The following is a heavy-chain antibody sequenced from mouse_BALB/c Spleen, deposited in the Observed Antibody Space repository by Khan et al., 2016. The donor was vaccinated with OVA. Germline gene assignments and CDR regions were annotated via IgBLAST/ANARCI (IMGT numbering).Heavy chain of an antibody. CDR2: ISYDGSN. CDR3: ARGGVVVPYWYFDV. Sequence: EVQLQESGPGLVKPSQSLSLTCSVTGYSITGGYSWSWIRQFPGNKLEWMGYISYDGSNNYHPSLKNRISITRDTSKNQFFLKLNSVTTEDTATYYCARGGVVVPYWYFDVWGAGTTVTVSS. J-gene: IGHJ1*01. V-gene: IGHV3-6*02. D-gene: IGHD1-1*01. CDR1: GYSITGGYS.